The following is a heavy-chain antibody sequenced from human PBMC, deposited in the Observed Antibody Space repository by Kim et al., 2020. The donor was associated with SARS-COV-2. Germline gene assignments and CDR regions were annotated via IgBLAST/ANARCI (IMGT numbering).Heavy chain of an antibody. J-gene: IGHJ3*02. D-gene: IGHD5-18*01. CDR2: IYPGDSDT. V-gene: IGHV5-51*01. CDR3: ARHKRFGGYSYPPKGAFDI. Sequence: GESLKISCKGSGYSFTSYWIGWVRQMPGKGLEWMGIIYPGDSDTRYSPSFQGQVTISADKSISTAYLQWSSLKASDTAMYYCARHKRFGGYSYPPKGAFDIWGQGTMVTVSS. CDR1: GYSFTSYW.